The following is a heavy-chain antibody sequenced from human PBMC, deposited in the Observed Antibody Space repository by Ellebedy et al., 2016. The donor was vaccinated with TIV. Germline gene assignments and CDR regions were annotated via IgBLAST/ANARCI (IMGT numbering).Heavy chain of an antibody. V-gene: IGHV4-4*02. J-gene: IGHJ3*02. CDR2: IYHSGST. CDR3: ARSGQGMWQQLVGDAFDI. Sequence: SETLSLXXAVSGGSISSSNWWSWVRQPPGKGLEWIGEIYHSGSTNYNPSLKSRVTISVDKSKNQFSLKLSSVTAADTAVYYCARSGQGMWQQLVGDAFDIWGQGTMVTVSS. CDR1: GGSISSSNW. D-gene: IGHD6-13*01.